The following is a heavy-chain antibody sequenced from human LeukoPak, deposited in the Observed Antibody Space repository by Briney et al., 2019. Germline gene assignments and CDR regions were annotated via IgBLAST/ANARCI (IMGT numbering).Heavy chain of an antibody. CDR2: IYYSGST. J-gene: IGHJ4*02. Sequence: SETLSLTCTVSGGSINNYYWNWIRQPPGKGLEWIGYIYYSGSTNYNPSLEGRVTISLDTSKNQFSLKLSSVTAADTAVYYCARCQYYDSSGYWYYFDYWGQGSLVTVSS. D-gene: IGHD3-22*01. CDR3: ARCQYYDSSGYWYYFDY. CDR1: GGSINNYY. V-gene: IGHV4-59*08.